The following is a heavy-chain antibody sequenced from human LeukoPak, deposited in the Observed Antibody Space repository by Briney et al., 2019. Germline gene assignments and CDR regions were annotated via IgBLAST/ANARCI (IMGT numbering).Heavy chain of an antibody. D-gene: IGHD3-22*01. CDR3: AKAPQPHYYYDSPFDY. Sequence: GGTLRLSCAASGFTFSSYGMSWVRQAPGKGLEWVSAISGSGGSTYYADSVKGRFTISRDNSKNTLYLQMNSLRAEDTAVYYCAKAPQPHYYYDSPFDYWGQGTLVTVSS. CDR1: GFTFSSYG. V-gene: IGHV3-23*01. CDR2: ISGSGGST. J-gene: IGHJ4*02.